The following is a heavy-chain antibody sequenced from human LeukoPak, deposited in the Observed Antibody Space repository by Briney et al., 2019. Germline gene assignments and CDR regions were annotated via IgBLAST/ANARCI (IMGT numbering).Heavy chain of an antibody. J-gene: IGHJ4*02. V-gene: IGHV1-8*01. CDR3: ARSSTYYYDSSGYANFDY. D-gene: IGHD3-22*01. CDR2: MNPNSGNT. Sequence: ASVKVSCKASGYTFTSYDINWVRQATGQGLEWMGWMNPNSGNTGYAQKFQGRVTMTRDTSISTAYMELSRLRSDDTAVYYCARSSTYYYDSSGYANFDYWGQGTLVTVSS. CDR1: GYTFTSYD.